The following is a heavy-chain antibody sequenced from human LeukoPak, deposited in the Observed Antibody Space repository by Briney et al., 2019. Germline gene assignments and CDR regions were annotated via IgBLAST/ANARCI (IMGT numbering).Heavy chain of an antibody. CDR1: GFNFQHYA. D-gene: IGHD6-13*01. Sequence: GGSLRLSCATSGFNFQHYAMNWVRQAPGKGPEWVSGISGFGGSTYYAPSVKDRFAISRDNSGNALFLRLTNLRVEDSALYYCARRGGSSWSSFDFWGLGTWVGVSS. J-gene: IGHJ4*02. CDR3: ARRGGSSWSSFDF. V-gene: IGHV3-23*01. CDR2: ISGFGGST.